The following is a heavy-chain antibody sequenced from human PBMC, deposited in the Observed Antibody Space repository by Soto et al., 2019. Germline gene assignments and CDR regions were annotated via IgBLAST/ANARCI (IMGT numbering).Heavy chain of an antibody. Sequence: QVQLQQWGAGLLKPSETLSLTCAVYGGSFSGYYWSWIRQPPGKGLEWIGEINHSGSTNYNPSLKSRVTISVDTSKNQFSLKLSSVTAADTAVYYCARGRQGGQQLPYNWFDPWGQGTLVTVSS. J-gene: IGHJ5*02. CDR3: ARGRQGGQQLPYNWFDP. CDR2: INHSGST. V-gene: IGHV4-34*01. CDR1: GGSFSGYY. D-gene: IGHD6-13*01.